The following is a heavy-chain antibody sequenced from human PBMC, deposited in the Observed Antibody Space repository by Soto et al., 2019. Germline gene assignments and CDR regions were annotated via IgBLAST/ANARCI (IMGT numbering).Heavy chain of an antibody. Sequence: PGGSLRLSCAASGFAFSDYAMSWVRQAPGKGLEWVSGISVSGGSTYYADSVKGRFIISRDNSKSTLYLQMNSLRAEDTAVYYCATGTFNFDSWGQGTLVTVSS. CDR3: ATGTFNFDS. CDR1: GFAFSDYA. J-gene: IGHJ4*02. V-gene: IGHV3-23*01. CDR2: ISVSGGST.